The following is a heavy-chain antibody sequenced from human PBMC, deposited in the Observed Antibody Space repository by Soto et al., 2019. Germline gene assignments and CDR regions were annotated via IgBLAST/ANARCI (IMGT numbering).Heavy chain of an antibody. CDR3: ARDRFGSSSRGIFDY. CDR1: GFTFSSSS. CDR2: ISSSSSYI. Sequence: SLRLSCAASGFTFSSSSMNLVRQAPGKWLEWVSSISSSSSYIYYADSVKGRFTISRDNAKNSLYLQMNSLRAEDTAVYYCARDRFGSSSRGIFDYWGQGTMVTISS. J-gene: IGHJ4*02. V-gene: IGHV3-21*01. D-gene: IGHD6-6*01.